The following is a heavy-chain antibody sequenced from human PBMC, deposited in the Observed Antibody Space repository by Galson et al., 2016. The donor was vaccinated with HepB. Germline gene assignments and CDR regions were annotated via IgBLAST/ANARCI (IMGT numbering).Heavy chain of an antibody. J-gene: IGHJ3*01. CDR1: GFTFTNYG. CDR2: ISNDGSKR. D-gene: IGHD3-10*01. Sequence: SLRLSCAASGFTFTNYGMNWLRQAPGKGLEWVAYISNDGSKRYFADSVKGRFTISRDNSKNTLFLHMSSLRAEDTAVYYCAKRDLPWFGDPNAFDVWGQGTMVTVSS. V-gene: IGHV3-30*18. CDR3: AKRDLPWFGDPNAFDV.